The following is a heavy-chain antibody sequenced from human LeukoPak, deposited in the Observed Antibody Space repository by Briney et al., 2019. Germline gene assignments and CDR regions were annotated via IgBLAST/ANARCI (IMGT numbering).Heavy chain of an antibody. J-gene: IGHJ4*02. Sequence: PSETLSLTCTVSGGSISSGGYYWSWIRQHPGKGLEWIGYIYYSGSTYYNPSLKSRVTISVDTSKNQFSLKLSSVTAADTAVYYCARGVAAAGTADYWGQGTLVTVSS. CDR3: ARGVAAAGTADY. CDR2: IYYSGST. D-gene: IGHD6-13*01. CDR1: GGSISSGGYY. V-gene: IGHV4-31*03.